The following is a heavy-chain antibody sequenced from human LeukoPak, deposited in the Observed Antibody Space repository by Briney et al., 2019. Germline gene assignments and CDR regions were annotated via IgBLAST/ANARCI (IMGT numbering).Heavy chain of an antibody. D-gene: IGHD6-13*01. V-gene: IGHV3-11*04. CDR3: ARDFSSSWASLDV. CDR1: GFTFSDYY. CDR2: ISSSGSTI. Sequence: GGSLRLSCAASGFTFSDYYMSWIRQAPGQGLEWVSYISSSGSTIYYADSVQGRFTISRDNAKNSLYLQMNSLRGEDTAVYYCARDFSSSWASLDVWGKGATVTVSS. J-gene: IGHJ6*04.